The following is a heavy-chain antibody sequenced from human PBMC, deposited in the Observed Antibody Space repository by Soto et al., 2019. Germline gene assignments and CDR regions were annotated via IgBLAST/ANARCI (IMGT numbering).Heavy chain of an antibody. J-gene: IGHJ4*02. D-gene: IGHD5-18*01. V-gene: IGHV4-59*01. CDR1: GGSISSYY. CDR3: AREGVDTAMVQ. Sequence: PSETLSLTFTVSGGSISSYYWSWIRQPPGKGLEWIGYIYYSGSTNYNPSLKSRVTISVDTSKNQFSLKLSSVTAADTAVYYCAREGVDTAMVQWGQGTLVTVSS. CDR2: IYYSGST.